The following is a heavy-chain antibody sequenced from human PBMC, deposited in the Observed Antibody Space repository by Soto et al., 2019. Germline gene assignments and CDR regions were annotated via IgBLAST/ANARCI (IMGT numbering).Heavy chain of an antibody. V-gene: IGHV3-33*01. CDR3: ARGRTSSSWGFDI. CDR1: GFTFSSYG. J-gene: IGHJ3*02. D-gene: IGHD6-6*01. Sequence: GGSLRLSCAASGFTFSSYGMHWVRQAPGKGLEWVAVIWYDGSNKYYADSVKGRFTISRDNSKNTLYLQMNSLRAEDTAVYYCARGRTSSSWGFDIWGQGTMVTVSS. CDR2: IWYDGSNK.